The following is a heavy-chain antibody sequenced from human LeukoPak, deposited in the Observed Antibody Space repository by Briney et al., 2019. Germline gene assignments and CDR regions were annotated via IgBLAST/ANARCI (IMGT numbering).Heavy chain of an antibody. V-gene: IGHV3-23*01. CDR1: GFTFNSYA. CDR2: ISDNGGST. D-gene: IGHD3-22*01. J-gene: IGHJ4*02. Sequence: GGSLRLSCTASGFTFNSYAMSWVRQGPGKGLEWVSGISDNGGSTYYADSVKGRFTISRDNSRNTLYLQMNSLRAEDTAVYYCAKLRFYFDTSGLTPLYYFDYWGQGTLVTVSS. CDR3: AKLRFYFDTSGLTPLYYFDY.